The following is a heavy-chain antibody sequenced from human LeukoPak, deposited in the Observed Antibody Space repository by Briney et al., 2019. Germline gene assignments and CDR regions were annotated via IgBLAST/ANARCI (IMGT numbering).Heavy chain of an antibody. CDR2: IYYSGST. Sequence: ASETLSLTCTVSGGSISSYYWSWIRQPPGEGLEWIGYIYYSGSTNYNPSLKSRVTISVDTSKNQFSLKLSSVTAADTAVYYCARNYYDSGGDAFDIWGQGTMVTVSS. D-gene: IGHD3-22*01. V-gene: IGHV4-59*01. CDR3: ARNYYDSGGDAFDI. J-gene: IGHJ3*02. CDR1: GGSISSYY.